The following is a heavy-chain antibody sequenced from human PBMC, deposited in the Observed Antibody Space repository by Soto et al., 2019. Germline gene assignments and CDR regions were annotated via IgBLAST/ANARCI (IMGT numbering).Heavy chain of an antibody. D-gene: IGHD6-19*01. V-gene: IGHV4-34*01. CDR2: INHSGST. CDR1: GGSFSGYY. CDR3: ARDNISVSGIMTQTDFDY. Sequence: SETLSLTCAVYGGSFSGYYWSWIRQPPGKGLEWIGEINHSGSTNYNPSLKSRVTISVDTSKNQFSLKLSSVTAADTAVYYCARDNISVSGIMTQTDFDYWGQGTLVPVS. J-gene: IGHJ4*02.